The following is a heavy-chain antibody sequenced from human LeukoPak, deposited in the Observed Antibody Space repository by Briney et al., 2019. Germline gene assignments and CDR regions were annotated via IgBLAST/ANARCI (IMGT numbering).Heavy chain of an antibody. CDR1: GYSFTSYW. CDR2: IYPGDSDT. J-gene: IGHJ4*02. CDR3: ASRIAAALDY. Sequence: GESLKISCKGSGYSFTSYWIGWVRQMPGKGLEWMGVIYPGDSDTRYSPSFQGQITISADNSITTAYLQWSSLKASDTAMYYCASRIAAALDYWGQGTLVTVSS. V-gene: IGHV5-51*01. D-gene: IGHD6-13*01.